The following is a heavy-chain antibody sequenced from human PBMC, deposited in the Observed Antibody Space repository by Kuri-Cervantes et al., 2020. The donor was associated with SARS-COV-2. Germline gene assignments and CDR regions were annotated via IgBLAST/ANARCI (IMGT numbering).Heavy chain of an antibody. CDR3: ARCSGITGTDFYYYYGMDV. Sequence: GGSLRVCCAATEFTISSYGMHWVRQAPGKGLEWVAVIWYDGSNKYYADSVKGRFTISRDNSKNTLYLQMNSLRAEDTAVYYCARCSGITGTDFYYYYGMDVWGQGTTVTVSS. CDR2: IWYDGSNK. J-gene: IGHJ6*02. D-gene: IGHD1-7*01. V-gene: IGHV3-33*01. CDR1: EFTISSYG.